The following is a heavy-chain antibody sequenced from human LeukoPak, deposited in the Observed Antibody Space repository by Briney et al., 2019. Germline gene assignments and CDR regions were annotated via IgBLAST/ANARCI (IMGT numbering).Heavy chain of an antibody. CDR3: ARVFDFWSGYYIDY. V-gene: IGHV4-31*03. Sequence: PSQTLSLTCTVSGGSISSGGYYWSWIRQHPGKGLEWIGYIYYSGSTYYNPSLKSRVTISVDTSKNQFSLKLSSVTAADTAVYYFARVFDFWSGYYIDYWGQGTLVTVSS. CDR1: GGSISSGGYY. CDR2: IYYSGST. J-gene: IGHJ4*02. D-gene: IGHD3-3*01.